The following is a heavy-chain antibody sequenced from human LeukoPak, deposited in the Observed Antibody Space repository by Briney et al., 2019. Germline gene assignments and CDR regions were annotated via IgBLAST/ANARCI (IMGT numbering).Heavy chain of an antibody. CDR3: ARRHPNSGSNDY. Sequence: GGSLRLSCAASGFTFSNYWMHWVRHAPGEGLVWVSRMNSDGSSTSYADSVKGRFTISRDNAKNTLYLQMNSLRAEDTAVYYCARRHPNSGSNDYWGQGTLVTVSS. CDR2: MNSDGSST. J-gene: IGHJ4*02. D-gene: IGHD1-26*01. V-gene: IGHV3-74*01. CDR1: GFTFSNYW.